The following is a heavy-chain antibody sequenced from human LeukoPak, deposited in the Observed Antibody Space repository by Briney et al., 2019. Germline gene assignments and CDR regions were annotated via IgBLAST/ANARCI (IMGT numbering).Heavy chain of an antibody. CDR3: ARVRRDIVATIPPYFDY. CDR1: GGSISSSSYY. Sequence: SETQSLTCTVSGGSISSSSYYWGWIRQPPGKGLEWIGSIYYSGSTYYNPSLKSRVTISVDTSKNQFSLKLSSVTAADTAVYYCARVRRDIVATIPPYFDYWGQGTLVTVSS. V-gene: IGHV4-39*07. D-gene: IGHD5-12*01. J-gene: IGHJ4*02. CDR2: IYYSGST.